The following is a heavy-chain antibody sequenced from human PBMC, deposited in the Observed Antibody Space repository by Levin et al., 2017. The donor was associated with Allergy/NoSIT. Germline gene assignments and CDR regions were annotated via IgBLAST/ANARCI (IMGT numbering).Heavy chain of an antibody. D-gene: IGHD6-19*01. V-gene: IGHV1-2*02. CDR2: INPSSGGT. Sequence: GESLKISCKGSEYTFSAYYMHWVRQAPGQGFEWMGWINPSSGGTNYARNFQGRVTLTRDTSISTAYMELSRLTSDDTAVYYCARDRGTVAGGLSYGMDFWGQGTTVIVSS. J-gene: IGHJ6*02. CDR1: EYTFSAYY. CDR3: ARDRGTVAGGLSYGMDF.